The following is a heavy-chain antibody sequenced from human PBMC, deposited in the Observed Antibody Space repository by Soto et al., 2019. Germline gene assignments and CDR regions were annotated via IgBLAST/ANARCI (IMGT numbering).Heavy chain of an antibody. CDR1: GGSFSGYY. Sequence: SETLSLTCAVHGGSFSGYYWRWIRQPPGKGLEWIGEINHSGRTNYNPSLKSRVTISVDTSKSQFSLKLSSVTAADTAVFYCARGGPYDWDAMDIWGQGTKVT. J-gene: IGHJ6*02. CDR2: INHSGRT. CDR3: ARGGPYDWDAMDI. D-gene: IGHD5-12*01. V-gene: IGHV4-34*01.